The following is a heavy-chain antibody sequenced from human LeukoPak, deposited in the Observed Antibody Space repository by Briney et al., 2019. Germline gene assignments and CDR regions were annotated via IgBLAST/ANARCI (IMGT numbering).Heavy chain of an antibody. V-gene: IGHV4-59*08. J-gene: IGHJ3*02. CDR2: IYYSGST. Sequence: SETLSLTCTVSGVSLTSYFWAWIRQPPGKGLEWIGYIYYSGSTYYNPSLKSRVTISVDTSKNQFSLKLSSVTAADTAVYYCARGPIVGASDAFDIWGQGTMVTVSS. CDR3: ARGPIVGASDAFDI. CDR1: GVSLTSYF. D-gene: IGHD1-26*01.